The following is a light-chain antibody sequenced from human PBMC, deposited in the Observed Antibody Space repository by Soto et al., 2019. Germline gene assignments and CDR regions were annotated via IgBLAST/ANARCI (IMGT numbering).Light chain of an antibody. CDR3: SSYSGSNVM. V-gene: IGLV2-8*01. CDR1: SSDVGKYDY. Sequence: QSALTQPPSASGSPGQSVTISCTGTSSDVGKYDYVSWFQHHPGKAPKLIIYEVSKRPSGVPDRFSGSKSGSTASLTVSGLQTEDEADYYCSSYSGSNVMFGGGTKLTVL. J-gene: IGLJ3*02. CDR2: EVS.